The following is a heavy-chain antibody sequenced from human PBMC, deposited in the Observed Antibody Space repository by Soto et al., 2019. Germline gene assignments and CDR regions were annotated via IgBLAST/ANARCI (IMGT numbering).Heavy chain of an antibody. Sequence: SESLSLTCTASSGTINITPYYWGWIRQSPGKGLEWIASISYTGRTYYNPSLKSRVTISVDTSKNQFSLKLSSVTAADTAVYYCARAHYGDYGYGMDVWGQGTTVTVSS. D-gene: IGHD4-17*01. CDR3: ARAHYGDYGYGMDV. CDR1: SGTINITPYY. J-gene: IGHJ6*02. CDR2: ISYTGRT. V-gene: IGHV4-39*07.